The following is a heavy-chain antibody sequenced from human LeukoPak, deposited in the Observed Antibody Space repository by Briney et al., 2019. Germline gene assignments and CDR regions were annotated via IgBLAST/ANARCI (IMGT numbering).Heavy chain of an antibody. Sequence: GESLKISCAASEFSFSSYGMHWVRQAPGKGLEWVAFIWYDGTNKDYADSVKGRFTISRDNSKNTLYLQMNSLRAEDTAVYYCGRDRGYGGYDPFDYWGQGTLVTVSS. J-gene: IGHJ4*02. D-gene: IGHD5-12*01. CDR3: GRDRGYGGYDPFDY. V-gene: IGHV3-33*01. CDR2: IWYDGTNK. CDR1: EFSFSSYG.